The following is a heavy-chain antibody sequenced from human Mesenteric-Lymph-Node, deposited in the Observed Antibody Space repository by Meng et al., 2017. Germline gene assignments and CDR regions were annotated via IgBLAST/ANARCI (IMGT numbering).Heavy chain of an antibody. CDR3: AKPPITMVRGVIITGAFDI. V-gene: IGHV3-53*01. Sequence: GESLKISCAASGFTVSSNYMSWVRQAPGKGLEWVSVIYSDGSTYYADSVKGRLTISRDNSKNTLYLQMNSLRAEDTAVYYCAKPPITMVRGVIITGAFDIWGQGTMVTVSS. J-gene: IGHJ3*02. CDR2: IYSDGST. CDR1: GFTVSSNY. D-gene: IGHD3-10*01.